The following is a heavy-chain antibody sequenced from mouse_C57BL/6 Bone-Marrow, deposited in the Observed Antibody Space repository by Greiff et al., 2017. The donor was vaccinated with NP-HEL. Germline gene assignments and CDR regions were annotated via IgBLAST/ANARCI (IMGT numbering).Heavy chain of an antibody. CDR3: ARPYHYYGSSYGAMDY. CDR1: GYAFTNYL. CDR2: INPGSGGT. V-gene: IGHV1-54*01. J-gene: IGHJ4*01. D-gene: IGHD1-1*01. Sequence: VQLQQSGAELVRPGTSVKVSCKASGYAFTNYLIEWVKQRPGQGLEWIGVINPGSGGTNYNEKFKGKATLTADKSSSTAYMQLSSLTSEDSAVYFCARPYHYYGSSYGAMDYWGQGTSVTVSS.